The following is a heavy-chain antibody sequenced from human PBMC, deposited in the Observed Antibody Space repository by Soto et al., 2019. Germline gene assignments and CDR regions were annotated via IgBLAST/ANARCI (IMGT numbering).Heavy chain of an antibody. CDR2: ISGSGGST. D-gene: IGHD3-3*01. Sequence: GGSLSLSCPASGFTFTDYAINWVRQPPGKGLEWVSAISGSGGSTYYADSVKGRFTISRDNSKNTLYLQMNSLRAEDTAVYYCANGRFLEWLLPDNWFDPWGQGTLVTVSS. CDR1: GFTFTDYA. V-gene: IGHV3-23*01. CDR3: ANGRFLEWLLPDNWFDP. J-gene: IGHJ5*02.